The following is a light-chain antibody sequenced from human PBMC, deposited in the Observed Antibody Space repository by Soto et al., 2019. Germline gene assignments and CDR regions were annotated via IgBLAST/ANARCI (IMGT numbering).Light chain of an antibody. CDR3: QQRANWPPLT. J-gene: IGKJ4*01. CDR1: QSVINNY. Sequence: EMVLTQSPGTLSLSPGERATLSCRASQSVINNYLAWYQQKPGQAPRLLFYGASSRAAGIPDRFSGGGSGTDFTLTISRLEPEDFAVYYCQQRANWPPLTFGGGTKVDNK. CDR2: GAS. V-gene: IGKV3D-20*02.